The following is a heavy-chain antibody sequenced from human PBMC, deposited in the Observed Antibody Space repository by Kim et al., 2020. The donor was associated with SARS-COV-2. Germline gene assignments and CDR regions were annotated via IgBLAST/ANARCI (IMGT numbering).Heavy chain of an antibody. V-gene: IGHV1-3*01. CDR3: GRAVTTVTYTWFDP. D-gene: IGHD4-17*01. J-gene: IGHJ5*02. Sequence: SQKFQGRVTITRDTSASTAYMDLSSLRSEDTAVYYCGRAVTTVTYTWFDPWGQGTLVTVSS.